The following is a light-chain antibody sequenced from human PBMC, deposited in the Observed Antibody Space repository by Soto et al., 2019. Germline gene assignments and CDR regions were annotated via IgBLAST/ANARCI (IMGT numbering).Light chain of an antibody. J-gene: IGKJ1*01. CDR1: QTVTKSY. CDR2: GTS. V-gene: IGKV3-20*01. CDR3: QQSGSSPWT. Sequence: ETVLTQSPGTLSLSPGERATLSCRASQTVTKSYLAWYQQKPGQAPRLLIFGTSSRATGVPDRFSGSGSGTDVALTISSLEPEEVAVYFCQQSGSSPWTFGHGTKVEIK.